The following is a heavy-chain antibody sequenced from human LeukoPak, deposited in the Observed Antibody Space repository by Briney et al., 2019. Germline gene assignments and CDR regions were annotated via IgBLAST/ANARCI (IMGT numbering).Heavy chain of an antibody. CDR1: GGSISSGDYY. CDR2: IYYSGST. Sequence: PSQTLSLTCTVSGGSISSGDYYWSWIRQPPGKGLEGIGYIYYSGSTYYNPSLKSRVTISVDTSKNQFSLKLSSVTAADTAVYYCARAITIFGVGPYGMDVWGQGTTVTFSS. V-gene: IGHV4-30-4*01. CDR3: ARAITIFGVGPYGMDV. J-gene: IGHJ6*02. D-gene: IGHD3-3*01.